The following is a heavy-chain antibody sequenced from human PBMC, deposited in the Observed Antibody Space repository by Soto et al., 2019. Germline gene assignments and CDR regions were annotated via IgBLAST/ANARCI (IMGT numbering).Heavy chain of an antibody. J-gene: IGHJ5*02. CDR1: GGSISSFY. Sequence: PSETLSLTCTVSGGSISSFYLNWIRQSPGKELEWIGYIYSSGTTNYNPALQSRVTMSVDSSKNQSSLKLSSVTAADTAVYYCAGDRSASGYNWFDPWGQGTLVTVSS. V-gene: IGHV4-59*01. CDR3: AGDRSASGYNWFDP. CDR2: IYSSGTT. D-gene: IGHD3-3*01.